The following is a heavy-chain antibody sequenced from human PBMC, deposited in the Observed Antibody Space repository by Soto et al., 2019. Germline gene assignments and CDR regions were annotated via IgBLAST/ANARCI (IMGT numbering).Heavy chain of an antibody. CDR2: TNEDGSRT. V-gene: IGHV3-74*01. CDR3: TTDLSGQYAY. D-gene: IGHD2-2*01. Sequence: EVQLVESGGGLVQSGGSLRLSCAASGFSFSNYWMHWVRQAPGKGLVWVSRTNEDGSRTDYADSVQGRFTISRDNANNALYLHMNSLRAEDTAIYYCTTDLSGQYAYGGQGVLVTVSS. J-gene: IGHJ4*02. CDR1: GFSFSNYW.